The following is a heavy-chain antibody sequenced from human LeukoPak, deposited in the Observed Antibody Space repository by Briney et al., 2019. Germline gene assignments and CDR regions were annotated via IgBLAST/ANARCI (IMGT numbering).Heavy chain of an antibody. J-gene: IGHJ4*02. CDR3: ARDGARDLRIVVVPAAPDDFDY. Sequence: KAGGSLRLSCAASGFTFSSYSMNWVRQAPGKGLEWVSSISSSSSYIYYADLVKGRFTISRDNAKNSLYLQMNSLRAEDTAVYYRARDGARDLRIVVVPAAPDDFDYWGQGTLVTVSS. CDR1: GFTFSSYS. CDR2: ISSSSSYI. V-gene: IGHV3-21*01. D-gene: IGHD2-2*01.